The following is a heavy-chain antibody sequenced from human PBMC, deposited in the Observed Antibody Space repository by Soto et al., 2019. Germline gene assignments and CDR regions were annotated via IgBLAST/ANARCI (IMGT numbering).Heavy chain of an antibody. Sequence: QVQVVQSGAEVKKPGASVKISCKTSGYSFTDDYLHWVRQAPGQGLEWVGWINPHSGSTNFAQKFLGRVSMTRDTSISTAYMELFSLTSDDTAIYYCAIAVYCGDDCYSYGMDVWGQGTTVTVSS. CDR2: INPHSGST. CDR1: GYSFTDDY. D-gene: IGHD2-21*02. V-gene: IGHV1-2*02. CDR3: AIAVYCGDDCYSYGMDV. J-gene: IGHJ6*02.